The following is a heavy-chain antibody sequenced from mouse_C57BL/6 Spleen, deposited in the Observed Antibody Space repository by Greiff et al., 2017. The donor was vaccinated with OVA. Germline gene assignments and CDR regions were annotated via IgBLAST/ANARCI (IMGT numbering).Heavy chain of an antibody. CDR1: GFTFSDYY. J-gene: IGHJ4*01. Sequence: EVHLVESEGGLVQPGSSMKLSCTASGFTFSDYYMAWVRQVPEKGLEWVANINYDGSSTYYLDSLKSRFIISIDNAKNILYLQMSSLKSEDTATYYCARYDYDVYYAMDYWGQGTSVTVSS. V-gene: IGHV5-16*01. CDR3: ARYDYDVYYAMDY. CDR2: INYDGSST. D-gene: IGHD2-4*01.